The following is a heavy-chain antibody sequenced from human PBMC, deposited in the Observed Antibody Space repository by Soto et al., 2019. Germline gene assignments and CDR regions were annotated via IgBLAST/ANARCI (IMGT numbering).Heavy chain of an antibody. J-gene: IGHJ4*02. D-gene: IGHD6-19*01. CDR2: IYWDDDK. V-gene: IGHV2-5*02. CDR1: GFSLSSTRMA. CDR3: AHIVVAGLGYYFDY. Sequence: QITLKESGPTLVKPTQTLTLTCTFSGFSLSSTRMAVGWIRQPPGKALEWLALIYWDDDKRYSPFLKSRLTITKDNSKHRVVLTMSNMDPVDTARYYCAHIVVAGLGYYFDYWGQGTLVTVSS.